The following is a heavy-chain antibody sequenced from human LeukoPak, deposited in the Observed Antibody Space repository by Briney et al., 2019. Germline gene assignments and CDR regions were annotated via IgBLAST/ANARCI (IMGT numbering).Heavy chain of an antibody. D-gene: IGHD2-15*01. CDR3: AKVPVVVVAATNFDY. Sequence: GGSVKVSCKASGGTFSSYAISWVRQAPGQGLEWMGGIIPIFGTANYAQKFQGRVTITADESTSTAYMELSRLRSDDTAVYYCAKVPVVVVAATNFDYWGQGTLVTVSS. CDR1: GGTFSSYA. CDR2: IIPIFGTA. V-gene: IGHV1-69*13. J-gene: IGHJ4*02.